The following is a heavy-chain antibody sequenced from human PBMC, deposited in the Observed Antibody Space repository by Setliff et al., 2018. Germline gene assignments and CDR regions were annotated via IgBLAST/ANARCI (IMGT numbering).Heavy chain of an antibody. V-gene: IGHV4-61*02. CDR3: ARTRGSSGWLNWFDP. J-gene: IGHJ5*02. D-gene: IGHD6-19*01. CDR1: GGSISSGSYY. Sequence: LSLTCTVSGGSISSGSYYWSWIRQPAGKGLEWIGRIYTSGSTNYNPSLKGRVTISVDTSKNQFSLKLSSVTAADTAVYYCARTRGSSGWLNWFDPWGQGTLVTVSS. CDR2: IYTSGST.